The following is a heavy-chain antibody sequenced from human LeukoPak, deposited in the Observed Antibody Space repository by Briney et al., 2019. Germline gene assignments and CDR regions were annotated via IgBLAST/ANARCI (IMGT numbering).Heavy chain of an antibody. V-gene: IGHV4-59*01. CDR1: GVSISSYY. J-gene: IGHJ4*02. CDR3: ARDHGSGWTWAYDY. D-gene: IGHD6-19*01. Sequence: SETLSLTCTVSGVSISSYYWSWIRQPPGKGLDWIGYISYSGSTNYNPPLKGRVTISVDTSKNQFSLKLSSVTAADTAVYYCARDHGSGWTWAYDYWGQGTLVTVSS. CDR2: ISYSGST.